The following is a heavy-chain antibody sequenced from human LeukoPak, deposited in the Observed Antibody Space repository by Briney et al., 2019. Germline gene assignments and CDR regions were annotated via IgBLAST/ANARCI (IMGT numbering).Heavy chain of an antibody. Sequence: GASVKVSCKASGYTFTSYDINWVRQATGQGLEWMGWMNPNSGNTGYAQKFQGRVTMTRNTSISTAYMELSSLRSEDTAVYYCARGVTSITMIVVVNDAFDIWGQGTMATVSS. CDR2: MNPNSGNT. CDR1: GYTFTSYD. V-gene: IGHV1-8*01. J-gene: IGHJ3*02. D-gene: IGHD3-22*01. CDR3: ARGVTSITMIVVVNDAFDI.